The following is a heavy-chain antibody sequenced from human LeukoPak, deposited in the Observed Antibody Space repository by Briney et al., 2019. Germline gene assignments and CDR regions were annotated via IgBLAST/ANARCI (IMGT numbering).Heavy chain of an antibody. J-gene: IGHJ5*02. Sequence: ASVKVSCKASGYTFTGYYMHWVRQAPGQGLEWMGWINPNSGGTNYAQKFQGRVTMTRDTSISTAYMELSRLRSDDTAVYYCARPMTTTNNWFDPWGQGTLVTVPS. CDR3: ARPMTTTNNWFDP. CDR2: INPNSGGT. D-gene: IGHD4-11*01. V-gene: IGHV1-2*02. CDR1: GYTFTGYY.